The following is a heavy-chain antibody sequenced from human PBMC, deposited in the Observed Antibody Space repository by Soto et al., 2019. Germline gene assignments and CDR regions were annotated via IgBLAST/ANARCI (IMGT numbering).Heavy chain of an antibody. V-gene: IGHV4-39*01. CDR1: GGSISSSSYY. J-gene: IGHJ4*02. Sequence: SETLSLTCTVSGGSISSSSYYWGWIRQPPGKGLEWIGSIYYSGSTYYNPSLKSRVTISVDTSKNQFSLKLSSVTAADTAVYYCARRTGIAVAGDFDYWGQGTLVTVSS. CDR3: ARRTGIAVAGDFDY. D-gene: IGHD6-19*01. CDR2: IYYSGST.